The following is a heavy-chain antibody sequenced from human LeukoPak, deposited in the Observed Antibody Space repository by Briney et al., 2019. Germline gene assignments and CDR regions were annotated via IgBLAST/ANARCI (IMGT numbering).Heavy chain of an antibody. Sequence: GGSLRLSCAASGFTFNSYWMSWVRQAPGKGLEWVANIKQDGSEKYYVDSVKGRFTMSRDNAKNSLYLQMNSLRAEDTAVYYCAKETSGWYLSWFDPWGQGTLVTVSS. D-gene: IGHD6-19*01. CDR2: IKQDGSEK. CDR1: GFTFNSYW. CDR3: AKETSGWYLSWFDP. J-gene: IGHJ5*02. V-gene: IGHV3-7*01.